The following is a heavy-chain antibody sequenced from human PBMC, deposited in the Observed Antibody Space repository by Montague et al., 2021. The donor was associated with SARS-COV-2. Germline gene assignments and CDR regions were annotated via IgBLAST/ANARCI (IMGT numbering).Heavy chain of an antibody. V-gene: IGHV4-39*07. CDR3: ARVGRQQLVRLSGMDV. J-gene: IGHJ6*02. CDR2: IYYSGST. D-gene: IGHD6-13*01. Sequence: IYYSGSTYYNPSLKSRVTISVDTSKNQFSLKLSSVTAADTAVDYCARVGRQQLVRLSGMDVWGQGTTVTVSS.